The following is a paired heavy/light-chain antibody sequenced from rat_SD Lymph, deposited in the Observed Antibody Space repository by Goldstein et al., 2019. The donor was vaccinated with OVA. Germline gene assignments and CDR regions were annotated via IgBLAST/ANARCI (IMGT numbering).Heavy chain of an antibody. CDR2: ITTTGSRT. Sequence: EVQLVESGGGLVQPGRSLKLSCAVSGFTFSDYFMAWVRQAPEKGLEWVATITTTGSRTYYPDSVKGRFTISRDNAKSSLYLQMNSLKSEDTATYYCVTVASGDWFAYWGQGTLVTVSS. CDR1: GFTFSDYF. J-gene: IGHJ3*01. CDR3: VTVASGDWFAY. V-gene: IGHV5-7*01. D-gene: IGHD5-1*01.
Light chain of an antibody. Sequence: DIQMTQSPSVLSASVGDRVTINCKASQNINKYLDWYQQKLGEAPKLLIYHTNHLHTGIPSRFSGSGSDIDFTLTINSLQPEDVATYFCLQHNNGYTFGAGTKLELK. CDR1: QNINKY. J-gene: IGKJ2-1*01. CDR3: LQHNNGYT. CDR2: HTN. V-gene: IGKV22S8*01.